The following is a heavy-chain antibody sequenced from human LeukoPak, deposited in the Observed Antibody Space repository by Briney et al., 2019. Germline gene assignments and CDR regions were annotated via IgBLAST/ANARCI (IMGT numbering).Heavy chain of an antibody. CDR1: GGTFSSYA. CDR2: IIPIFGTA. Sequence: ASVKVSCKASGGTFSSYATSWVRQAPGQGLEWMGGIIPIFGTANYAQKFQGRVTITADESTSTAYMELSSLRSEDTAVYYCARTPLDCSSTSCYGYDAFDIWGQGTMVTVSS. V-gene: IGHV1-69*01. D-gene: IGHD2-2*01. CDR3: ARTPLDCSSTSCYGYDAFDI. J-gene: IGHJ3*02.